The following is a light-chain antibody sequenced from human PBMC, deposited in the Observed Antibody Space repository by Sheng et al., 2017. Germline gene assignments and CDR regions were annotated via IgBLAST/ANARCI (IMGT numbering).Light chain of an antibody. Sequence: EIVLTQSPGTLSLSPGERATLFCRASQSVSSSYLAWYQQKPGQAPRLLIYAASSRATGIPDRFSGSGSGTEFTLTISSLQSEDFAVYYCQQDKNWPYTFGQGTKLEI. V-gene: IGKV3D-20*02. CDR3: QQDKNWPYT. CDR2: AAS. J-gene: IGKJ2*01. CDR1: QSVSSSY.